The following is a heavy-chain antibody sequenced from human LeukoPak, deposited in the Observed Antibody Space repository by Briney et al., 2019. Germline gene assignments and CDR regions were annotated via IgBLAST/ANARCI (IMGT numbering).Heavy chain of an antibody. CDR2: IYYSGST. V-gene: IGHV4-30-4*01. CDR3: ARGEFQLAVDY. J-gene: IGHJ4*02. D-gene: IGHD6-13*01. CDR1: GGSISSGDYY. Sequence: SETLSLTCTVSGGSISSGDYYWCWIRQPPGKGLEWIGYIYYSGSTYYNPSLKSRVTISVDTSKNQFSLKLSSVTAADTAVYYCARGEFQLAVDYWGQGTLVTVSS.